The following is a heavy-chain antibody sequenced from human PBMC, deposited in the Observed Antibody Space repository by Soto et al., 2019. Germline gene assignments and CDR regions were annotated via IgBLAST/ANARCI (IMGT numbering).Heavy chain of an antibody. CDR3: ARGQVWDGSWYGPFDY. Sequence: SETLSLTCAACGGSFRGYYWSWIRQPPWKGLDWIGEIYHSGSTNYNPSLKSRVTISVDTSKNQFSLKLSSVTAADTAVYYCARGQVWDGSWYGPFDYWGQGTLVTVSS. CDR1: GGSFRGYY. CDR2: IYHSGST. J-gene: IGHJ4*02. D-gene: IGHD6-13*01. V-gene: IGHV4-34*01.